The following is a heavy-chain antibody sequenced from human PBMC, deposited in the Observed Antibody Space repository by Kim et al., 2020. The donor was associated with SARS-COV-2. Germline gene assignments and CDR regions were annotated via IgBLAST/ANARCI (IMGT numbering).Heavy chain of an antibody. D-gene: IGHD2-15*01. V-gene: IGHV4-39*07. CDR2: IYYSGSS. Sequence: SETLSHTCTVSGGSISSSSYYWGWIRQPPGKGLEWIGSIYYSGSSYYNPSLESRVTISVDTSKNQLSLNLTSGTVADTAVYYCARDSSSGGTAYYYYAIDVRGQGTTVTVSS. CDR1: GGSISSSSYY. J-gene: IGHJ6*02. CDR3: ARDSSSGGTAYYYYAIDV.